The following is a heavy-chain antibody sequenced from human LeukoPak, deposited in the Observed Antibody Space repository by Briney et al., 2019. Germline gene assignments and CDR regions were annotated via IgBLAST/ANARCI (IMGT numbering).Heavy chain of an antibody. V-gene: IGHV4-34*01. CDR3: ARAGMGLELTSGFDY. Sequence: SETLSLTCAVYGGSFSGYYWSWIRQPPGKGLEWIGEINHSGSTNYNPSLKSRVTISVDTSKNQFSLKLSSVTAADTAVYYCARAGMGLELTSGFDYWGQGTLVTVSS. CDR2: INHSGST. D-gene: IGHD1-7*01. J-gene: IGHJ4*02. CDR1: GGSFSGYY.